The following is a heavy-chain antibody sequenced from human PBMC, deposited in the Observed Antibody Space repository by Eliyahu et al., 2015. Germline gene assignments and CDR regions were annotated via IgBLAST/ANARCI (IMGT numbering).Heavy chain of an antibody. V-gene: IGHV3-23*04. CDR3: TTKSSGNYPFDY. CDR1: GFTFISYS. J-gene: IGHJ4*02. Sequence: EVRLVESGGGLVQPGGXLXLSCXASGFTFISYSMNWVRQAPGKGLEWXSVVGGSGTTTYYADSVKGRFTISRDNSKNTLYLQMNSLRAEDTAIYYCTTKSSGNYPFDYWGQGTLVTVSS. D-gene: IGHD3-22*01. CDR2: VGGSGTTT.